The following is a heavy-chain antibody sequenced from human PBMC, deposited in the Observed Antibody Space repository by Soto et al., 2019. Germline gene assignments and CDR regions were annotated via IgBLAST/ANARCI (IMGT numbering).Heavy chain of an antibody. CDR2: ISGSGAGT. CDR1: GFTFNNYA. V-gene: IGHV3-23*01. D-gene: IGHD1-7*01. CDR3: SKVAVTRTTLSGYFDY. J-gene: IGHJ4*02. Sequence: PWGSLRLSCAASGFTFNNYAMNWVRQAPGRGLEWVSGISGSGAGTYYADSVKGRFTISRDNSKNTLFLQMNSLRADDTAVYYFSKVAVTRTTLSGYFDYWGQGTLVTVSS.